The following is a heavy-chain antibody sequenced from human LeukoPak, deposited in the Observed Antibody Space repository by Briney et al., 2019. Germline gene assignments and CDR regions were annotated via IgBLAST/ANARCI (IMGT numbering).Heavy chain of an antibody. CDR2: INHSGST. D-gene: IGHD3-10*01. CDR1: GGSFSGYY. CDR3: ARRRGYGSGSYLAY. J-gene: IGHJ4*02. Sequence: SETLSLTCAVYGGSFSGYYWSWIRQPPGKGLEWIGEINHSGSTNYNPSLKSRVTISVDTSKNQFSLKLSSVTAADTAVYYCARRRGYGSGSYLAYWGQGTLVTVSS. V-gene: IGHV4-34*01.